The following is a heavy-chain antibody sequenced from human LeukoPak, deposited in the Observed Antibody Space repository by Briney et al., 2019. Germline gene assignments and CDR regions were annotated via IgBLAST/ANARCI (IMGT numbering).Heavy chain of an antibody. J-gene: IGHJ5*02. CDR1: GGSISSSSYY. CDR2: IYYSGST. Sequence: PSETLSLTCTVSGGSISSSSYYWGWIRQPPGKGLEWIGSIYYSGSTYYNPSLKSRVTISVDTSKNQFSLKLSSVTAADTAVYYCASAAGTAAFDPWGQGTLVTVSS. V-gene: IGHV4-39*01. D-gene: IGHD6-13*01. CDR3: ASAAGTAAFDP.